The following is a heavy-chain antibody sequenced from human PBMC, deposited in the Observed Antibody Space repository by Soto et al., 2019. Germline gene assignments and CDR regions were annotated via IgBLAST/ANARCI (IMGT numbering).Heavy chain of an antibody. D-gene: IGHD4-17*01. J-gene: IGHJ3*02. Sequence: EVQLVESGGGLVQPGRSLRLSCAASGFTFDDYAMHWVRQAPGKGLEWVSGISWNSGSIGYADSMKGRFTISRDNAKNSLYLQMNSLRAEDTALYYCAKGWGYGDPWGAFDIWGQGTMVTVSS. CDR3: AKGWGYGDPWGAFDI. CDR2: ISWNSGSI. CDR1: GFTFDDYA. V-gene: IGHV3-9*01.